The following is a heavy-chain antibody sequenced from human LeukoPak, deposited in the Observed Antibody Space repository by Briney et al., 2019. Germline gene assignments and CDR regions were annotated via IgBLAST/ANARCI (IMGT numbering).Heavy chain of an antibody. CDR1: GFTFKTYW. J-gene: IGHJ4*02. Sequence: GGSLRLSCAASGFTFKTYWMHWVRQAPGKGLVWVSHINGDGSSISYADSVKGRFTISRDNAKNMLYLQMNSLRAEDTAVYYCARVVAYCFDYGGQGTLVTVSS. CDR2: INGDGSSI. D-gene: IGHD2-21*01. CDR3: ARVVAYCFDY. V-gene: IGHV3-74*01.